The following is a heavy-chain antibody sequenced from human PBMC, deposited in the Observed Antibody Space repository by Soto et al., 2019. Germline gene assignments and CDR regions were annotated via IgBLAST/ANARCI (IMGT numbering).Heavy chain of an antibody. Sequence: SETLSLTCAVYGGSFSGYYWSWIRQPPGKGLEWIGEINHSGSTNYNPSLKSRVTISVDTSKNQFSLKLSSVTAADTAVYYCASWDCSGGSCYLFDYWGQGTLVTVSS. D-gene: IGHD2-15*01. CDR1: GGSFSGYY. CDR2: INHSGST. V-gene: IGHV4-34*01. CDR3: ASWDCSGGSCYLFDY. J-gene: IGHJ4*02.